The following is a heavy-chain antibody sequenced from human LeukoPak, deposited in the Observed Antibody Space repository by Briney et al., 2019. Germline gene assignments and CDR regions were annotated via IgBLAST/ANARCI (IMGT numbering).Heavy chain of an antibody. CDR3: ARVSSGYYDFDY. D-gene: IGHD3-22*01. Sequence: PSQTLSLTCTVSGGSISSGGYYWSWIRRHPGKGLEWIGYIYYSGSTYYNPSLKSRVTISVDTSKNQFSLKLSSVTAADTAVYYCARVSSGYYDFDYWGQGTLVTVSS. CDR1: GGSISSGGYY. CDR2: IYYSGST. J-gene: IGHJ4*02. V-gene: IGHV4-31*03.